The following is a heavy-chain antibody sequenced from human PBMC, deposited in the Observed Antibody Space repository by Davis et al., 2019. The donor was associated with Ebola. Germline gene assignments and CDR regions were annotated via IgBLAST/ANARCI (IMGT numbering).Heavy chain of an antibody. CDR2: IYYSGST. CDR1: GGSIISSSYY. Sequence: SETLSLTCTVSGGSIISSSYYWGWIRQPPGKGLEWIGSIYYSGSTYYNPSLKSRVTISVDTSKNQFSLKLSSVTAADTAVYYCARHPYDFWSGYWGVNWFDPWGQGTLVTVSS. J-gene: IGHJ5*02. CDR3: ARHPYDFWSGYWGVNWFDP. D-gene: IGHD3-3*01. V-gene: IGHV4-39*01.